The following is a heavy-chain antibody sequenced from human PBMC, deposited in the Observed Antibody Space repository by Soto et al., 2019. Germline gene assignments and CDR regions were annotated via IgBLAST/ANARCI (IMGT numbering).Heavy chain of an antibody. CDR2: ISARNGDT. Sequence: QVHLVQSGAEVKKPGASVKVSCKGSGYTFTSYGITWVRQAPGQGLEWMGWISARNGDTDYAQKPQGRVTVTRDTSTSTAYMELRSLRSDDTAVYYCARGRYGDYWGQGALVTVSS. V-gene: IGHV1-18*01. J-gene: IGHJ4*02. CDR3: ARGRYGDY. CDR1: GYTFTSYG. D-gene: IGHD1-1*01.